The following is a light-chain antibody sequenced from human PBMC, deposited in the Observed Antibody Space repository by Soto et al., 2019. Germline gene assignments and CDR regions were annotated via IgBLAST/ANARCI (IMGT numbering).Light chain of an antibody. CDR1: QNIRGNE. V-gene: IGKV3-20*01. Sequence: VLTQSPGTLSLSPGERTTLSCRASQNIRGNELAWYQQKPGQPPRLLIYRGSSRAPGIPDRFSGRGSGTEFTLTIARLEPEDFAVYYCHDYGTSAPWTFGQGNRVEIK. CDR3: HDYGTSAPWT. J-gene: IGKJ1*01. CDR2: RGS.